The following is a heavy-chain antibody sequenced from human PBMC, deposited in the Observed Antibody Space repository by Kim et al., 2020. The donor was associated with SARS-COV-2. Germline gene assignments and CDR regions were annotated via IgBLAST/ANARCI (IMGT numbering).Heavy chain of an antibody. CDR2: ESPRNGHT. CDR1: GYTFTGHD. J-gene: IGHJ4*02. V-gene: IGHV1-8*01. D-gene: IGHD1-26*01. CDR3: TRGLGPYATNYFES. Sequence: ASVKVSCKASGYTFTGHDINWIRQATGQGLEWMGWESPRNGHTGYAQKFQGRVTLTSDTSINTAYMELSNLRSDDTAVYYCTRGLGPYATNYFESWGQGTLVTVSS.